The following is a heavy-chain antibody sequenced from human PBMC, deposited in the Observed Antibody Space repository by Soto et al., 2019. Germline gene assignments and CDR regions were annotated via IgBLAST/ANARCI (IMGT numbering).Heavy chain of an antibody. Sequence: GGSLRLSCAASGFTFSSYSMNWVRQAPGKGLEWVSSISSSSSYIYYADSVKARFTISRDNAKNSLYLQMNSLRAEDTAVYYCARDLEWVGATFDYWGQGTLVTVSS. CDR1: GFTFSSYS. D-gene: IGHD1-26*01. CDR3: ARDLEWVGATFDY. CDR2: ISSSSSYI. J-gene: IGHJ4*02. V-gene: IGHV3-21*01.